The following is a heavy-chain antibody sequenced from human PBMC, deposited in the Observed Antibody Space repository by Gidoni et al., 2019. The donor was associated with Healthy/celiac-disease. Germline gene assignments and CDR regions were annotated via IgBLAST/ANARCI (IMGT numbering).Heavy chain of an antibody. CDR1: AGSFSASY. CDR3: ARGRPMYYYGSGSYFRAYYFDY. Sequence: QVQLQQWAARLLKPSATLSLTCAVYAGSFSASYWSWIRQPPGKGLEWIGEINHSGSTNYNPSLKSRVTISVDTSKNQFSLKLSSVTAADTAVYYCARGRPMYYYGSGSYFRAYYFDYWGQGTLVTVSS. CDR2: INHSGST. V-gene: IGHV4-34*01. J-gene: IGHJ4*02. D-gene: IGHD3-10*01.